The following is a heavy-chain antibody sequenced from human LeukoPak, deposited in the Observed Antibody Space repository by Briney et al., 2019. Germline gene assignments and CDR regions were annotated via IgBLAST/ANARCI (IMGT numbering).Heavy chain of an antibody. D-gene: IGHD3-22*01. CDR2: IYHSGST. J-gene: IGHJ4*02. CDR3: ARERDSYDVGHYFDY. CDR1: GVSVSSRVYS. Sequence: SETLPHTCAVSGVSVSSRVYSWSWIRQPPGKALEWIGYIYHSGSTYYNPSLKSRVTISIDRSKNQFSLNLTSVTAADTAVYFCARERDSYDVGHYFDYCGQASLVTVSS. V-gene: IGHV4-30-2*01.